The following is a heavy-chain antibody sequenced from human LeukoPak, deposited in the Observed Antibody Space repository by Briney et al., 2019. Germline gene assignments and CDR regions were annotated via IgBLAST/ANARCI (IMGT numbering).Heavy chain of an antibody. D-gene: IGHD4-11*01. J-gene: IGHJ6*03. CDR3: AKEDYPPLRMDV. Sequence: PGGSLRLSCAASGFTFSSYAMSWVRQAPGKGLEWVSAISAGGSTYYADSVRGRFTISRDNSKNTLYLLMNSLRAEDTAVYYCAKEDYPPLRMDVWGKGTTVTVAS. CDR1: GFTFSSYA. V-gene: IGHV3-23*01. CDR2: ISAGGST.